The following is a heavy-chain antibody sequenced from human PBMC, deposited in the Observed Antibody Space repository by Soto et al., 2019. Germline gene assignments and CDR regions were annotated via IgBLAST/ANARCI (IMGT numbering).Heavy chain of an antibody. J-gene: IGHJ6*02. CDR1: GFTFSSYS. D-gene: IGHD6-13*01. CDR3: ARDLYSSSWYKGEDYYYGMDV. V-gene: IGHV3-21*01. Sequence: GGSLRLSCAASGFTFSSYSMNWVRQAPGKGLEWVSSISSSSSYIYYADSVKGRFTISRDNAKNSLYLQMNSLRAEDTAVYYCARDLYSSSWYKGEDYYYGMDVWGQGTTVTVSS. CDR2: ISSSSSYI.